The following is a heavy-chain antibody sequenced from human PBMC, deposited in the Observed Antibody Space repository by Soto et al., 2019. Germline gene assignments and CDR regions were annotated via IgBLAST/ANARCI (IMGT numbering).Heavy chain of an antibody. Sequence: QEQLVESGGGVVQPGTSLRLSCAVPGGIFHGYGMHWVRQAPGKGLEWVAIIRFDGSNKEYADSVKGRFTISRDNSKNTLYLQMNTLGAQDTAVYYCARDGIGGTVFWGYIDYWGRGTVVTVSS. D-gene: IGHD1-7*01. CDR1: GGIFHGYG. CDR3: ARDGIGGTVFWGYIDY. V-gene: IGHV3-33*01. CDR2: IRFDGSNK. J-gene: IGHJ4*02.